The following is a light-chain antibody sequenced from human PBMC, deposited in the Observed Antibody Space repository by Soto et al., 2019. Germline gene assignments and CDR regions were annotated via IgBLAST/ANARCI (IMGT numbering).Light chain of an antibody. CDR2: DAS. CDR3: QHRMNWPIT. J-gene: IGKJ5*01. Sequence: IVLTQSPATLSLSPWERATLSCRASQTVSSYLLWYQQKPGQAPRLLIYDASNRATGIPARFSGSGSETDFTLTISSLEPEDFAVYYCQHRMNWPITFGQGTRLRL. V-gene: IGKV3-11*01. CDR1: QTVSSY.